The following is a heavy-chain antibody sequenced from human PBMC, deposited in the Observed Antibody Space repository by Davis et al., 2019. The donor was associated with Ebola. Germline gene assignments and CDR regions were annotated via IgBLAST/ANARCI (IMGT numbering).Heavy chain of an antibody. D-gene: IGHD2-2*01. J-gene: IGHJ6*03. CDR1: GYTFTGYY. Sequence: ASVKVSCKASGYTFTGYYMHWVRQAPGQGLEWMGWINPNSGGTNYAQKFQGWVTMTRDTSISTAYMELSRLRSDDTAVYYCARGGVVVPAAMIYYYYYYMDVWGKGTTVTVSS. V-gene: IGHV1-2*04. CDR2: INPNSGGT. CDR3: ARGGVVVPAAMIYYYYYYMDV.